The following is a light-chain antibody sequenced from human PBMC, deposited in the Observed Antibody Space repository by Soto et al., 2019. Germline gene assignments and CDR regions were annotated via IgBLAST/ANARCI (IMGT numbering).Light chain of an antibody. V-gene: IGKV1-27*01. CDR2: AAS. Sequence: DIQMTQSPSSLSASVGDRVTITCRASQGISNLLAWYQQRPGKLPKLLIYAASTLQPGVPSRFSGSGSGTDFTLTITRLEPEDFATYYCQHYNSYSEAFGQGTKVDI. J-gene: IGKJ1*01. CDR3: QHYNSYSEA. CDR1: QGISNL.